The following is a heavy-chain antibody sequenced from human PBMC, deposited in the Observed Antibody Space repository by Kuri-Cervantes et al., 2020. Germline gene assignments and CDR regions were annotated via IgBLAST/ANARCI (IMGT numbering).Heavy chain of an antibody. V-gene: IGHV3-30*02. J-gene: IGHJ3*02. CDR1: GFTFSNYA. D-gene: IGHD3-10*01. CDR2: IRSDGSNE. Sequence: GGSLRLSCAGSGFTFSNYAMHWVRQAPGKGLEWVAIIRSDGSNEYYADSVKGRFTISRDNSKNTLYLQMGSLRAEDMAVYYCARSLVGVKDAFVIWGQGTMVTVSS. CDR3: ARSLVGVKDAFVI.